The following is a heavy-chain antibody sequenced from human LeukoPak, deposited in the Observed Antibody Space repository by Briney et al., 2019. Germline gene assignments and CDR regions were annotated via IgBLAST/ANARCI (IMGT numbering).Heavy chain of an antibody. CDR1: GFTVSNNY. CDR2: IYSAGST. CDR3: ASGGINWGPTDY. Sequence: GGSLGLSCAASGFTVSNNYMSWVRQAPGKGLEWVSIIYSAGSTYYADSVKGRFTISRDNSKNTLYLQMNSLRAEDTAVYYCASGGINWGPTDYWGQGTLVTVSS. D-gene: IGHD7-27*01. J-gene: IGHJ4*02. V-gene: IGHV3-53*01.